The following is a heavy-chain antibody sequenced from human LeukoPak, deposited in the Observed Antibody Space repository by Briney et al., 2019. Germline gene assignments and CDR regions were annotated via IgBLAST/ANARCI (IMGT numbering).Heavy chain of an antibody. CDR2: ISYDGSNK. CDR3: AKEVSGIAVAGTV. J-gene: IGHJ4*02. CDR1: GFTFSSYG. V-gene: IGHV3-30*18. Sequence: PGGSLRLSCAASGFTFSSYGMHWVRQAPGKGLEWVAVISYDGSNKYYADSVKGRFTISRDNSKNTLYLQMNSLRAEDTAVYYCAKEVSGIAVAGTVWGQGTLVTVSS. D-gene: IGHD6-19*01.